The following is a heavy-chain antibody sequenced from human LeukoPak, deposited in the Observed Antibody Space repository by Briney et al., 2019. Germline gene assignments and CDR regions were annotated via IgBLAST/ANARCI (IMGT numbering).Heavy chain of an antibody. J-gene: IGHJ3*02. D-gene: IGHD3-3*01. CDR2: IKQVGSEK. V-gene: IGHV3-7*01. Sequence: GGSLRLSCAASGFTFSSYWMSWVRQAPGKGLEWVANIKQVGSEKYYVDSVKGRFTISRDNAKNSLYLQMNSLRAEDTAVYYCAREEGRITIFGVLTGAFDIWGQGTMVTVSS. CDR3: AREEGRITIFGVLTGAFDI. CDR1: GFTFSSYW.